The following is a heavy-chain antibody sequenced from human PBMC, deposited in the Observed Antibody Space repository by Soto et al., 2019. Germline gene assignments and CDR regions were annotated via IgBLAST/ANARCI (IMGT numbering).Heavy chain of an antibody. CDR3: ARQRTTVVTQAYFDH. V-gene: IGHV4-59*02. CDR2: ISNSGNT. CDR1: GAYVTTYY. D-gene: IGHD2-21*02. J-gene: IGHJ4*02. Sequence: SETLSLTCNVSGAYVTTYYWSWIRQSPGKGLEWIGYISNSGNTNYNPSLKSRVTISLDTSKNHFSLKMRSVTAADTAVYYCARQRTTVVTQAYFDHWGQGALVTVSS.